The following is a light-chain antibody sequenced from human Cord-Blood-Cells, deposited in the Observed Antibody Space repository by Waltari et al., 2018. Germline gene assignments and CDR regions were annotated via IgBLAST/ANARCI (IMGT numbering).Light chain of an antibody. J-gene: IGKJ1*01. CDR2: YAS. Sequence: DIVLTQSPDFQSVTPKEKVTITCRASQSIGSSLHWYQQKPDQSPKLLIKYASQAFSGVPSRFSCSGDVADFTLTIKSLEAEDAATYYCHQRSSLPWTFGQGTKVEIK. CDR3: HQRSSLPWT. CDR1: QSIGSS. V-gene: IGKV6-21*01.